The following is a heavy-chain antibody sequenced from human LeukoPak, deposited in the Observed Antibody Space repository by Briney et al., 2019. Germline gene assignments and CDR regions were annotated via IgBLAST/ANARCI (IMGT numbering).Heavy chain of an antibody. D-gene: IGHD3-22*01. J-gene: IGHJ6*02. CDR3: AKGDSSGYYHYYYGMDV. V-gene: IGHV3-23*01. CDR2: ISGSGGST. CDR1: GFTFSSYA. Sequence: GGSLRLSCAASGFTFSSYAMSWVRQAPGKGLEWVSAISGSGGSTYYADSVKGRFTISRDNSKITLYLQMNSLRAEDTAVYYCAKGDSSGYYHYYYGMDVWGQGTTVTVSS.